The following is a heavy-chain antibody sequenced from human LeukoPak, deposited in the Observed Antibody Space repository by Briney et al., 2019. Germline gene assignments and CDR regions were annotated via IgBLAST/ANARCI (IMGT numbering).Heavy chain of an antibody. Sequence: GGSLRLSCAASGFTFSGSGMHWVRQASGKGLEWLGRIRTKVNSYATAYAASVNGRFTISRDDSKNTAYLQMDSLKTEDTAVYYCSRGISGYGMDVWGQGTTVTVSS. CDR1: GFTFSGSG. CDR3: SRGISGYGMDV. V-gene: IGHV3-73*01. CDR2: IRTKVNSYAT. D-gene: IGHD6-13*01. J-gene: IGHJ6*02.